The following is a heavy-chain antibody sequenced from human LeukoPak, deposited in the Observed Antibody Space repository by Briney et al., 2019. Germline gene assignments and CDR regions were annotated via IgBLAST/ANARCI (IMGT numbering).Heavy chain of an antibody. V-gene: IGHV3-53*01. Sequence: PSETLSLTCTVSGGSISSSSYYWGWIRQPPGKGLEWVSLISSGGNTYYGDPVRGRFTISRDNSRNTVDLQMNSLTADDTAVYYCALLEVGSTGLWGQGTLVTVSS. J-gene: IGHJ4*02. CDR3: ALLEVGSTGL. D-gene: IGHD1-1*01. CDR1: GGSISSSSYY. CDR2: ISSGGNT.